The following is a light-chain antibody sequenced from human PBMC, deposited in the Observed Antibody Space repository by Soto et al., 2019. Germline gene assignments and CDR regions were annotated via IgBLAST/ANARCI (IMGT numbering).Light chain of an antibody. Sequence: DIQMTQSPSSLSASAGDRVTSTCRASQSISSYLNWYQQKPGKAPKLLIYAASSLQSGVPSRFSGSGSGTDFTLTISSLQPEDFATYYCQQSYSTPRTFGQGTKVDIK. CDR2: AAS. V-gene: IGKV1-39*01. CDR3: QQSYSTPRT. J-gene: IGKJ1*01. CDR1: QSISSY.